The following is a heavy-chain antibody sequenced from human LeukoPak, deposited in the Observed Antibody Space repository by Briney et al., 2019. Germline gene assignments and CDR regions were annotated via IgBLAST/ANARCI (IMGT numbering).Heavy chain of an antibody. J-gene: IGHJ6*02. D-gene: IGHD4-17*01. CDR3: ARDPTVTKVLGPYYYYGMDV. V-gene: IGHV4-39*07. Sequence: PSETLSLTCTVSGGSISSSSYYWGWIRQPPGKGLEWIGSIYYSGSTYYNPSLKSRVTISVDTSKNQFSLKLSSVTAADTAVYYCARDPTVTKVLGPYYYYGMDVWGQGTTVTVSS. CDR2: IYYSGST. CDR1: GGSISSSSYY.